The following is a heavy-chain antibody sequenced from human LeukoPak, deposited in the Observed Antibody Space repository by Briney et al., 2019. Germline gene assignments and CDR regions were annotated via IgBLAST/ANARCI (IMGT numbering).Heavy chain of an antibody. Sequence: SETLSLTCTVSGGSISSGGYYWSWIRQHPGKGLEWIGYIYYSGSTYYNPSLKSRVTISVDTSKNQFSLKLSSVTAADTAVYYCARAPSVGSYDGWFDPWGQGTLVTVSS. CDR1: GGSISSGGYY. CDR3: ARAPSVGSYDGWFDP. V-gene: IGHV4-31*03. J-gene: IGHJ5*02. D-gene: IGHD1-26*01. CDR2: IYYSGST.